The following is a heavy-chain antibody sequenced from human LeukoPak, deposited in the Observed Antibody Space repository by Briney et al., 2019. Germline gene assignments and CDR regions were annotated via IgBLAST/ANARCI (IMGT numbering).Heavy chain of an antibody. CDR3: ARSAYGYGFLRSALFDY. D-gene: IGHD5-18*01. CDR2: IYTSGST. Sequence: SETLSLTCTVSGASISSYYWSWIRQPAGKGLEWIGRIYTSGSTNYNPSLKSRVTMSVDTSKNQFSLKLSSVTAADTAVYYCARSAYGYGFLRSALFDYWGQGTLVTVSS. CDR1: GASISSYY. V-gene: IGHV4-4*07. J-gene: IGHJ4*02.